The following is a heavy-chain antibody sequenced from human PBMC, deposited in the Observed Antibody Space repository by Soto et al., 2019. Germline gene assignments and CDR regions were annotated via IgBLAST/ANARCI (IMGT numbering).Heavy chain of an antibody. CDR3: ARPYCSGGSCYRGAFDN. CDR1: GGSLRSGSYY. J-gene: IGHJ4*02. D-gene: IGHD2-15*01. CDR2: IYHGGAT. V-gene: IGHV4-61*01. Sequence: SETLSLTCTVSGGSLRSGSYYWSWIRQPPGKGLEWIGYIYHGGATTYNASLKSRVTTSVDTSKNQFSLKLSQVTAADTAVYYCARPYCSGGSCYRGAFDNWGQGTLVTVSS.